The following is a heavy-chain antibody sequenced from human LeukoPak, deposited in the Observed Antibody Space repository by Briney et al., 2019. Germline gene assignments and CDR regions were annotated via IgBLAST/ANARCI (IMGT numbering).Heavy chain of an antibody. J-gene: IGHJ4*02. Sequence: GGSLRLSCAASGFTFSSYAMSWVRQAPGKGLEWVSTISGSGGSTYYADSVKGRFTISRDSYKNTLYLQMNSLRAEDTAVYYCAKDRTYYYESRGYFDYWGQGTLVTVSS. CDR2: ISGSGGST. D-gene: IGHD3-22*01. V-gene: IGHV3-23*01. CDR3: AKDRTYYYESRGYFDY. CDR1: GFTFSSYA.